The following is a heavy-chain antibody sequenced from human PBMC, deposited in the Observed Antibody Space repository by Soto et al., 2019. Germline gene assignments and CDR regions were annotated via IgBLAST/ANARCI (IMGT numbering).Heavy chain of an antibody. D-gene: IGHD7-27*01. Sequence: EVQLVESGGGLVKPGGSLRLSCAASGFTFSSYSMNWVRQAPGKGLEWVSSISSSSSYIYYADSVKGRFTISRDNTKNSLYLQMNSLRAEDTAVYYCARDLALGAFDIWGQGTMVTVSS. CDR2: ISSSSSYI. J-gene: IGHJ3*02. V-gene: IGHV3-21*01. CDR1: GFTFSSYS. CDR3: ARDLALGAFDI.